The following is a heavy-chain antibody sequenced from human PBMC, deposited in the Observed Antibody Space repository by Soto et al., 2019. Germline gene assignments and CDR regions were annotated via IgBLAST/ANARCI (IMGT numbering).Heavy chain of an antibody. V-gene: IGHV1-18*01. J-gene: IGHJ3*02. CDR2: ISAYNGNT. Sequence: GASVKVSCKASGYTFTSYGISWVRQAPGQGLEWMGWISAYNGNTNYARKLQGRVTMTTDTSTSTAYMELRSLRSDDTAVYYCARSLVDYYDSSGYYIHDAFDIWGQGTMVTVSS. D-gene: IGHD3-22*01. CDR3: ARSLVDYYDSSGYYIHDAFDI. CDR1: GYTFTSYG.